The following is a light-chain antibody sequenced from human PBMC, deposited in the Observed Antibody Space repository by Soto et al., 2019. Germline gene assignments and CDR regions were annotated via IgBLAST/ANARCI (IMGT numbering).Light chain of an antibody. J-gene: IGKJ2*01. CDR2: AAS. CDR1: QGISSN. V-gene: IGKV1-8*01. CDR3: QQYYSYPSYT. Sequence: AIRMTQSPSSFSASIGDRVTITCRASQGISSNLAWYQQKPGKAPKLLIYAASTLQSGVPSRFSGSGSGTDFTLTISCLQSEDFATYYCQQYYSYPSYTFGQGTKLEIK.